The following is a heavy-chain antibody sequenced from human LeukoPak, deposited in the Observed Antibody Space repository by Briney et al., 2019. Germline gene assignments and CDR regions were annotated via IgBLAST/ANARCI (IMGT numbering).Heavy chain of an antibody. CDR2: IYYSGST. J-gene: IGHJ4*02. V-gene: IGHV4-61*01. D-gene: IGHD6-13*01. Sequence: SETLSLTCTVSGGSVSSGSYYWSWIRQPPGKGLVWFGYIYYSGSTNYNPSLKGRVTISVDTSKNQFSLKLSSVTAADTAVYYCARVPSSQQLDFDYWGQGTLVTVSS. CDR1: GGSVSSGSYY. CDR3: ARVPSSQQLDFDY.